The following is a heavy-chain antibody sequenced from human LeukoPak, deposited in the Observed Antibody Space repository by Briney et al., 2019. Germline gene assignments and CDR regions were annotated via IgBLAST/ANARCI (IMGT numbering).Heavy chain of an antibody. V-gene: IGHV3-30*04. CDR2: VEADGKNM. Sequence: QPGRSLRLSCAASGFTFSHSIMHWVRQAPGKGLEWVAVVEADGKNMYYADSVKGRFTISRDNSKNTLYLQMNSLRAEDTAVYYCAKDLQNIVVVPAAISPLDYWGQGTLVTVSS. D-gene: IGHD2-2*02. J-gene: IGHJ4*02. CDR3: AKDLQNIVVVPAAISPLDY. CDR1: GFTFSHSI.